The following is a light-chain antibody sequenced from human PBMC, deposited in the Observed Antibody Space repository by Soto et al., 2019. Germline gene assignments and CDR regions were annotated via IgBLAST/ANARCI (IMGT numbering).Light chain of an antibody. Sequence: TQSPSTLSAAVGDSVTITCRASQSVSSDLAWHQQKPGQTPRLLVYGASNRATGIPDRFSGSGSGTDFTLTISRLEPDDFAVYYCQQHGTSPITFGQGTRLEIK. J-gene: IGKJ5*01. CDR1: QSVSSD. V-gene: IGKV3-20*01. CDR2: GAS. CDR3: QQHGTSPIT.